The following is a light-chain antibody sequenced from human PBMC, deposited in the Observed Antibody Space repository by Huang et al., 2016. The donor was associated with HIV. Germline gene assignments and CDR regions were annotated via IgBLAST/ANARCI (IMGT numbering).Light chain of an antibody. V-gene: IGKV3-15*01. CDR2: AAS. CDR3: QQYHDWPPLT. CDR1: QSVSSN. J-gene: IGKJ4*01. Sequence: EIVLTQSPATLSVSPGESATLSCRASQSVSSNLAWYQQKPGQAPRRLSYAASTRATGIPGRFSGSGSGTEFTLTISSLQSEDFAVYYCQQYHDWPPLTFGGGTKVEIK.